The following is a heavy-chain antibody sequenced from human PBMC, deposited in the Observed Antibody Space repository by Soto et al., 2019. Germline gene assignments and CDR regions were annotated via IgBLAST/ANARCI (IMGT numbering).Heavy chain of an antibody. CDR2: IYSSGST. CDR3: ARHNRQTGRQYSFDF. V-gene: IGHV4-59*08. Sequence: SETLSLTCLVSGGSISSYYWSWIRQPPGKGLEWIGYIYSSGSTNYNPSLKSRVTISVDTPKNQFSLKVSSVTAADTAMYYCARHNRQTGRQYSFDFWGQGTLVTVSS. CDR1: GGSISSYY. J-gene: IGHJ4*02.